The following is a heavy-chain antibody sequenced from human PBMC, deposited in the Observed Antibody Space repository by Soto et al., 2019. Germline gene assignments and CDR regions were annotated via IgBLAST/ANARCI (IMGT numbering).Heavy chain of an antibody. CDR2: IYYSGST. CDR1: GGSISSYY. J-gene: IGHJ3*02. CDR3: ARGHYDFWSGSYLGAFDI. V-gene: IGHV4-59*01. D-gene: IGHD3-3*01. Sequence: QVQLQESGPGLVKPSETLSLTCTVSGGSISSYYWSWIRQPPGKGLEWIGYIYYSGSTNYNPSLKSRLTISVDTSKNQFSLKLSSVTAADTAVYYCARGHYDFWSGSYLGAFDIWGQGTMVTVSS.